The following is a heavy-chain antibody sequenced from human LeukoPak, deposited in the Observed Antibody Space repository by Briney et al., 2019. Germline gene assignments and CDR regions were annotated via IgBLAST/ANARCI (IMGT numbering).Heavy chain of an antibody. CDR1: GFTFSSYG. Sequence: QAGGSLRLSCAASGFTFSSYGMHWVRQAPGKGLEWVAVIWYDGSNKYYADSVKGRFTISRDNSKNTLYLQMNSLRAEDTAVYYCARDILYDFWSGYYPVDYYYGMDVWGQGTTVTVSS. D-gene: IGHD3-3*01. CDR2: IWYDGSNK. CDR3: ARDILYDFWSGYYPVDYYYGMDV. J-gene: IGHJ6*02. V-gene: IGHV3-33*01.